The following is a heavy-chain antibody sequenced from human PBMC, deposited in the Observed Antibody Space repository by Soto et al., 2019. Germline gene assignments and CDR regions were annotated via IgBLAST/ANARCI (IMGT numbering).Heavy chain of an antibody. V-gene: IGHV4-30-4*01. CDR3: ARESMLFTYYFDY. D-gene: IGHD3-10*02. J-gene: IGHJ4*02. Sequence: PSETLSLTCTVSGGSVSSGAYYWSWVRQPPGKGLEWIGYIYYSGSTYYNPSLQSRVTISVDTSKNRFSLVLSSVTAADTAVYYCARESMLFTYYFDYWGQGTLVTVSS. CDR1: GGSVSSGAYY. CDR2: IYYSGST.